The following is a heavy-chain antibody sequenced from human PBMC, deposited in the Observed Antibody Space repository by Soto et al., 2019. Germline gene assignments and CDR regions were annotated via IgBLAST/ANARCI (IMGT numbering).Heavy chain of an antibody. D-gene: IGHD3-10*02. Sequence: EVQLVESGGGLVQSGGSLRLSCAASGFTFSGYGMNWVRQAPGKGLEWLSYISSSSSSIYYTDSVKGRFTISRDNAKNSLYRQMNSLRAGDTAVYYCARDVRGVVGDYWGQGTLVTVSS. CDR3: ARDVRGVVGDY. V-gene: IGHV3-48*01. CDR2: ISSSSSSI. CDR1: GFTFSGYG. J-gene: IGHJ4*02.